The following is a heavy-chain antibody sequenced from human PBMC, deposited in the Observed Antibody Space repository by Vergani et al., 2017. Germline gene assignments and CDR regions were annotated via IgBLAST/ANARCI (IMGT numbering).Heavy chain of an antibody. CDR1: GGSSNGYY. J-gene: IGHJ4*02. CDR2: IYHSGST. CDR3: ARVGTRYYYGSGSLKGSFDY. V-gene: IGHV4-34*01. Sequence: QVQLQQWGAGLLKPSETLSLTCAVYGGSSNGYYWGWIRQPPGKGLEWIGSIYHSGSTYYNPSLKSRVTISVDTSKNQFSLKLSSVTAADTAVYYCARVGTRYYYGSGSLKGSFDYWGQGTLVTVSS. D-gene: IGHD3-10*01.